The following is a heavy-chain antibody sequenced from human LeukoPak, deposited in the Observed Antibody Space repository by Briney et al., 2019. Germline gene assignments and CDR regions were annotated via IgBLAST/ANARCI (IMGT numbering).Heavy chain of an antibody. V-gene: IGHV4-38-2*02. J-gene: IGHJ3*02. CDR2: IYYSGST. CDR1: GYSISSGYY. CDR3: ARHKYSSGWPPEGAFDI. D-gene: IGHD6-19*01. Sequence: SETLSLTCTVSGYSISSGYYWGWIRQPPGKGLEWIGYIYYSGSTYYNPSLKSRVTMSVDTSKNQFSLKLSSVTAADTAVYYCARHKYSSGWPPEGAFDIWGQGTMVTVSS.